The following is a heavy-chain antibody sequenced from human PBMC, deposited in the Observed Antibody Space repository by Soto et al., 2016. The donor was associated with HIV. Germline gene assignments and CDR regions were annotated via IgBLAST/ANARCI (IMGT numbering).Heavy chain of an antibody. J-gene: IGHJ4*02. V-gene: IGHV4-59*01. CDR2: IYYSGTT. Sequence: QVQLQESGPGLVKPSETLSLTCTVSGGSISAYYWSWIRQPPGKGLEWIGYIYYSGTTNYNPSLKSRVSISVDTSNNQFSLKLTSVTAADTAVYYCARIRVXNGYDFDYWGQGTLVTVSS. CDR3: ARIRVXNGYDFDY. D-gene: IGHD5-18*01. CDR1: GGSISAYY.